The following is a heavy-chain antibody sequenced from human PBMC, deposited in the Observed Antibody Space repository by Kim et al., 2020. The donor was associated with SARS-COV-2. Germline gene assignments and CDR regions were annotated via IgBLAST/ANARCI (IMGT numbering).Heavy chain of an antibody. D-gene: IGHD3-9*01. CDR1: GFTFSSYG. CDR3: ARDPPACFDWLLFPYGMDV. Sequence: GGSLRLSCAASGFTFSSYGMHWVRQAPGKGLEWVAVIWYDGSNKYYADSVKGRFTISRDNSKNTLYLQMNSLRAEDTAVYYCARDPPACFDWLLFPYGMDVWGQGTTVTVSS. CDR2: IWYDGSNK. J-gene: IGHJ6*02. V-gene: IGHV3-33*01.